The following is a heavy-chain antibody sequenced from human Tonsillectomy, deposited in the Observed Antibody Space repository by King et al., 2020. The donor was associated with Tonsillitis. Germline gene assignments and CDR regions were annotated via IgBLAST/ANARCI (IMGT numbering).Heavy chain of an antibody. CDR3: VKDRGIAAAGGFDY. CDR2: ISWNSGSI. V-gene: IGHV3-9*01. D-gene: IGHD6-13*01. Sequence: VQLVESGGGLVQPGRSLRLSCAASGFTFDDYAMHWVRQAPGKGLEWVSGISWNSGSIGYADSVKGRFTISRDNAKNSLYLQMNSLRAEDTALYYCVKDRGIAAAGGFDYWGQGTLVTVSS. CDR1: GFTFDDYA. J-gene: IGHJ4*02.